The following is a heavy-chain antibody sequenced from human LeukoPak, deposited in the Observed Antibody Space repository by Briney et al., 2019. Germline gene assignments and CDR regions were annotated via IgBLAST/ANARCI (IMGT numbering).Heavy chain of an antibody. Sequence: SETLSLTCTVSGGSISRYWWGWIRQPAGRGLEWIGHIYSSGFTNYNPSLKSRVTMSVDTSKNQFSLNLSSVTAADTAVYYCARGGSSGWTGDYWGQGTLVTVTS. J-gene: IGHJ4*02. D-gene: IGHD3/OR15-3a*01. CDR3: ARGGSSGWTGDY. CDR2: IYSSGFT. CDR1: GGSISRYW. V-gene: IGHV4-4*07.